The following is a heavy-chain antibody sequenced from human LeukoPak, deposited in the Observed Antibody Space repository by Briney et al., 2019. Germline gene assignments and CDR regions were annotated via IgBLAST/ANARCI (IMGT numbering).Heavy chain of an antibody. CDR2: IYYSGST. D-gene: IGHD3-10*01. CDR3: ARRELLSTPDAFDI. J-gene: IGHJ3*02. CDR1: GGSISSSSYY. V-gene: IGHV4-39*01. Sequence: PSETLSLTCTVSGGSISSSSYYWGWIRQPPGKGLERIGSIYYSGSTYYNPSLKSRVTISVDTSKNQFSLKVSSVTAADTAVYYCARRELLSTPDAFDIWGQGTMVTVSS.